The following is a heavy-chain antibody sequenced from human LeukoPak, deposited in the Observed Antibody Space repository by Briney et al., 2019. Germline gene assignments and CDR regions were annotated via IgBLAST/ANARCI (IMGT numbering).Heavy chain of an antibody. CDR1: GGSIRSSSYY. CDR3: ARRGNYDFWSGYGALSYYFDY. Sequence: ASETLSLTCTVSGGSIRSSSYYWGWIRQPPGKGLEWIGSIYYSGSTYYNPSLKSRVTISVDTSKNQFSLKLSSVTAADTAVYYCARRGNYDFWSGYGALSYYFDYWGQGTLVTVSS. V-gene: IGHV4-39*01. D-gene: IGHD3-3*01. CDR2: IYYSGST. J-gene: IGHJ4*02.